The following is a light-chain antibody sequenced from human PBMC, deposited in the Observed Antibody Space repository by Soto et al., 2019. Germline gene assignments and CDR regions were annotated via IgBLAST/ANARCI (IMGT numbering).Light chain of an antibody. CDR1: SSDVGGYKY. J-gene: IGLJ1*01. Sequence: QSVLTQPASVSGSPGQSITISCTGTSSDVGGYKYVSWYQQHPGKAPKLIIYEVSNRPSGISNRFSGSNSGNTASLTISGRQAEDEADYYCSSYTRRSASRVFGTGTKLTVL. CDR3: SSYTRRSASRV. CDR2: EVS. V-gene: IGLV2-14*01.